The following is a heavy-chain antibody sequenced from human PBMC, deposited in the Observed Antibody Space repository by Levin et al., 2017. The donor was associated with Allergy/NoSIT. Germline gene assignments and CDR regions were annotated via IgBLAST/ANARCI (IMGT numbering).Heavy chain of an antibody. V-gene: IGHV3-33*01. D-gene: IGHD6-19*01. CDR2: IWYDGSNK. J-gene: IGHJ6*02. CDR1: GFTFSSYG. CDR3: AREEAVAGSYYYYGMDV. Sequence: GGSLRLSCAASGFTFSSYGMHWVRQAPGKGLEWVAVIWYDGSNKYYADSVKGRFTISRDNSKNTLYLQMNSLRAEDTAVYYCAREEAVAGSYYYYGMDVWGQGTTVTVSS.